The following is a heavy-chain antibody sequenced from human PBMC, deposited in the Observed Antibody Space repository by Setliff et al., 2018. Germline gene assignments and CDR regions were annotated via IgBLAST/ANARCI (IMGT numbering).Heavy chain of an antibody. Sequence: GASVKVSCKASGCTFTSHYMHWVRQAPGLGPEWMGTINPSSGRTSYAQKFQGRVTMTRDTSTSTVYMDMSSLRSEDTAVYYCARDVFPYHYEGAFDIWGQGTMVTVSS. J-gene: IGHJ3*02. CDR2: INPSSGRT. D-gene: IGHD3-22*01. CDR3: ARDVFPYHYEGAFDI. V-gene: IGHV1-46*01. CDR1: GCTFTSHY.